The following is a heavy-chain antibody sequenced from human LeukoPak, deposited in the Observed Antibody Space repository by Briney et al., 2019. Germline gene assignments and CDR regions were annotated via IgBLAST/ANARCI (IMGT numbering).Heavy chain of an antibody. V-gene: IGHV1-18*01. CDR1: GYTFTSYG. CDR2: ISAYNGNT. J-gene: IGHJ4*02. D-gene: IGHD6-6*01. Sequence: ASVKVSCKASGYTFTSYGISWVRQAPGQGLEWMGWISAYNGNTNYAQKLQGRVTMTEDTSTDTAYMELSSLRSEDTAVYYCATGEHSVVAARYTFDYWGQGTLVTVSS. CDR3: ATGEHSVVAARYTFDY.